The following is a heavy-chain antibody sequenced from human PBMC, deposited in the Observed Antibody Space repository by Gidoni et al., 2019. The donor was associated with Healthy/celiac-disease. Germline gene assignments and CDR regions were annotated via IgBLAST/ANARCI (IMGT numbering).Heavy chain of an antibody. D-gene: IGHD6-6*01. Sequence: QVQLVESGGGLVKPGGSLRLSCAASGFTFSDYYMCWIRQAPGKGREGVSSMSSSGSTIYYADSVKGRFTISRDNAKNSLYLQMNSLRAEDTAVYYGARGLSIAARRGRIFDYWGQGTLVTVSS. V-gene: IGHV3-11*01. CDR3: ARGLSIAARRGRIFDY. J-gene: IGHJ4*02. CDR1: GFTFSDYY. CDR2: MSSSGSTI.